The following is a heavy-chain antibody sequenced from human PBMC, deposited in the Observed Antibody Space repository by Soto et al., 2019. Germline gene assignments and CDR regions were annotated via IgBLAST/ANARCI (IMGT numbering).Heavy chain of an antibody. D-gene: IGHD6-19*01. V-gene: IGHV4-4*01. CDR1: GGPVSSTNW. Sequence: PTKTLSLTCAVSGGPVSSTNWWSWVRQPPGKGLEWIGEIYHSESTYYNPSLKSRVTISVDKSKNQFSLRLSSVTAADTAFFFCARDRAVSARGSFDYWGQGTLVTVSS. J-gene: IGHJ4*02. CDR3: ARDRAVSARGSFDY. CDR2: IYHSEST.